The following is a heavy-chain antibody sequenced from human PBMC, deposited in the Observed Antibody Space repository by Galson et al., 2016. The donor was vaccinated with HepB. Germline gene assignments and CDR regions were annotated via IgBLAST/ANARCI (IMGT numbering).Heavy chain of an antibody. CDR3: ASLKGFDWSLGGDSTFDY. V-gene: IGHV3-23*01. CDR2: ISGSGART. CDR1: GFTFSNYA. Sequence: SLRLSCAASGFTFSNYAMTWVRQAPGKGLECVSSISGSGARTYYADSVKGRFTISRDNSENTVYLQMNSLRVEDTAVYYCASLKGFDWSLGGDSTFDYWGQGTLVTVSS. J-gene: IGHJ4*02. D-gene: IGHD3-9*01.